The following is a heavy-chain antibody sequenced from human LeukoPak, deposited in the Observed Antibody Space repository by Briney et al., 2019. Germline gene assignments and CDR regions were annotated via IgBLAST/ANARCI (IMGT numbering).Heavy chain of an antibody. D-gene: IGHD2-2*01. CDR2: ISACNGNT. CDR1: GYTFASYG. V-gene: IGHV1-18*01. CDR3: ARNLCSSTSCYAEDYYYGMDV. Sequence: GASVKVSCKASGYTFASYGISWVRQAPGQGLEWMGWISACNGNTNYAQKLQGRVTMTTDTSTSTAYMELRSLRSDDTAVYYCARNLCSSTSCYAEDYYYGMDVWGQGTTVTVSS. J-gene: IGHJ6*02.